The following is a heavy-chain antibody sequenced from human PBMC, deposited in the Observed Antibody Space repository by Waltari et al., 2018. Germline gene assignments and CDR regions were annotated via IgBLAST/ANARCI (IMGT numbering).Heavy chain of an antibody. CDR1: GGSFSFYA. Sequence: QVQLVQSGAEVKKSGSSVKVSCKASGGSFSFYAIAWVRQAPGQGLEWMGGFIPMFGTTKYAQRFQGRVTITADESTSTAFMELNSLTSEDTAVYYCARGTVYYYDSGRRYYMDVWGNGTTVTVSS. CDR2: FIPMFGTT. V-gene: IGHV1-69*12. J-gene: IGHJ6*03. CDR3: ARGTVYYYDSGRRYYMDV. D-gene: IGHD3-10*01.